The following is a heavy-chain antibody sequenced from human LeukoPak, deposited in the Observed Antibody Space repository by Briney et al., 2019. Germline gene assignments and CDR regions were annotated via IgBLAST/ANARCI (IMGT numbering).Heavy chain of an antibody. J-gene: IGHJ4*02. Sequence: GGSLRLSCAASGFTFSDYYMSWIRQAPGKGLEWVSSISSSSSYIYYADSVKGRFTISRDNAKNSLYLQMNSLRAEDTAVYYCARVGDDSSGYYYFDYWGQGTLVTVSS. CDR1: GFTFSDYY. D-gene: IGHD3-22*01. V-gene: IGHV3-11*06. CDR3: ARVGDDSSGYYYFDY. CDR2: ISSSSSYI.